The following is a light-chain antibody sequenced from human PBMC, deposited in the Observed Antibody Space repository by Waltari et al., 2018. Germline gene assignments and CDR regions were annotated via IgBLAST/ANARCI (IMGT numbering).Light chain of an antibody. CDR2: GAS. Sequence: DIQMTQFPTSLSASVEDRVTITCRASQTITNYLNWYQQKSGKAPRLLIYGASNLQGGVPSRFRGSGSGTDFTLTISNLQPEDSATYYCQQTYITPRTFGQGTKVEIK. J-gene: IGKJ1*01. V-gene: IGKV1-39*01. CDR3: QQTYITPRT. CDR1: QTITNY.